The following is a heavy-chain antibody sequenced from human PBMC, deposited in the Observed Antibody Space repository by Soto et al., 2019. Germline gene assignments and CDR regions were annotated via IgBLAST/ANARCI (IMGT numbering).Heavy chain of an antibody. CDR1: GFTFSSYG. CDR3: ARGIKDFSSLSIAALLSWFDP. J-gene: IGHJ5*02. Sequence: GGSLRLSCAASGFTFSSYGMHWVRQAPGKGLEWVAVIWYDGSNKYYADSVKGRFTISRDNSKNTLYLQMNSLRAEDTAVYYCARGIKDFSSLSIAALLSWFDPWGQGTLVTVSS. D-gene: IGHD6-6*01. CDR2: IWYDGSNK. V-gene: IGHV3-33*01.